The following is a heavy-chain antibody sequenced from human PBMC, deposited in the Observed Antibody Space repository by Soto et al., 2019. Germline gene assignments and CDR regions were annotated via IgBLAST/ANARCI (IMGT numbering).Heavy chain of an antibody. CDR2: IIPIFGTA. J-gene: IGHJ3*02. CDR1: GGTFSSYA. D-gene: IGHD1-1*01. CDR3: ARDWEIATTNAFDI. Sequence: QVQLVQSGAEVKKPGSSVKVSCKASGGTFSSYAISWVRQAPGQGLEWMGGIIPIFGTANYAQKFQGRVTXXAXEXXSTDYMELGSLTSEDRAGNYCARDWEIATTNAFDIWGQGTMVTVPS. V-gene: IGHV1-69*12.